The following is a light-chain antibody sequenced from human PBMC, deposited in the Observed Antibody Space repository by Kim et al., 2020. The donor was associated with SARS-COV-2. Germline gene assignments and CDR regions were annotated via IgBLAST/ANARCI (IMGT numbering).Light chain of an antibody. V-gene: IGKV1-39*01. CDR2: AAS. J-gene: IGKJ1*01. CDR1: QSISSY. Sequence: ASVGDRVTITCRASQSISSYLNWYQQKPRKAPLLLIYAASSLQSGVPSRFSGSGSGTDFILTISSLQPEDFATYYCQQSYSTPVTFGQGTKVEIK. CDR3: QQSYSTPVT.